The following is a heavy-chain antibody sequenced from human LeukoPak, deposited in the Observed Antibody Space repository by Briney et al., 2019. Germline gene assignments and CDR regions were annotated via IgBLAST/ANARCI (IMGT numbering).Heavy chain of an antibody. CDR1: GFTFSSYA. J-gene: IGHJ6*02. D-gene: IGHD3-3*01. Sequence: GESLRLSCAASGFTFSSYAMSWVRQAPGKGLEWVSAISGSGGSTYYADSVKGRFTISRDNSKNTLYLQMNSLRAEDTAVYYCAKVRFLEWPDPGYYGMDVWGQGTTVTVSS. CDR3: AKVRFLEWPDPGYYGMDV. CDR2: ISGSGGST. V-gene: IGHV3-23*01.